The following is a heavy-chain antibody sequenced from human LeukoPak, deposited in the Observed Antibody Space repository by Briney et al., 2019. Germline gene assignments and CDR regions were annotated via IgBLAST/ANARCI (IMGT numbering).Heavy chain of an antibody. CDR3: VRGLSGSYADY. J-gene: IGHJ4*02. CDR2: ISSSSSYL. CDR1: GFSFSSYG. Sequence: GGSLRLSCAGSGFSFSSYGMHWVRQAPGKGLEWVSSISSSSSYLYYGDSVKGRFTISRDNAKNSLYLQMNSLRAEDTAVYYCVRGLSGSYADYWGQGTLVTVSS. V-gene: IGHV3-21*01. D-gene: IGHD1-26*01.